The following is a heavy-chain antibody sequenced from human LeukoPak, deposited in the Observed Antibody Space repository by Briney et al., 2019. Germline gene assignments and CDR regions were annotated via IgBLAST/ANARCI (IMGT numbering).Heavy chain of an antibody. CDR1: GYSISSGYY. CDR2: IYHSGST. J-gene: IGHJ6*03. D-gene: IGHD3-16*01. V-gene: IGHV4-38-2*01. CDR3: GAFGGHRTYYYMDV. Sequence: PSETLSLTCAVSGYSISSGYYWGWIRQPPGKGLEWIGSIYHSGSTYYNPPLKSRVTISVDTSKNQFSLKLSSVTAADTAVYYCGAFGGHRTYYYMDVWGKGTTVTVSS.